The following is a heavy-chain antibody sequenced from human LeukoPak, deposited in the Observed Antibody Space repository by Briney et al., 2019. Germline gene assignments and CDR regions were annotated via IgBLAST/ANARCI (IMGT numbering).Heavy chain of an antibody. J-gene: IGHJ4*02. Sequence: ASVKVSCKASGYTFTPYAINLVRQAPGQGLEWMGWINTNTGNPTSAQGFTGRFVFSLDTSFSTAYLQISSLKAEDTAIYYCATTGEQSYWGQGTLVTVSS. CDR3: ATTGEQSY. CDR2: INTNTGNP. D-gene: IGHD4-17*01. V-gene: IGHV7-4-1*02. CDR1: GYTFTPYA.